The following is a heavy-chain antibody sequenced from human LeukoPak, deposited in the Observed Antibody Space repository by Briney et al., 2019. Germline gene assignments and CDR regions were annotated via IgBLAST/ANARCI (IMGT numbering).Heavy chain of an antibody. D-gene: IGHD3-22*01. Sequence: GGSLRLSCEASGLTFDHYAMHWVRLAPGKGMEWVSGLTWNSNIIGYADSVKGRFTISRDNAKNSLYLHMTSLRLEDTALYYCAKGYGDSSRSHYDFWGRGTLVSVSS. CDR3: AKGYGDSSRSHYDF. V-gene: IGHV3-9*01. CDR1: GLTFDHYA. J-gene: IGHJ4*02. CDR2: LTWNSNII.